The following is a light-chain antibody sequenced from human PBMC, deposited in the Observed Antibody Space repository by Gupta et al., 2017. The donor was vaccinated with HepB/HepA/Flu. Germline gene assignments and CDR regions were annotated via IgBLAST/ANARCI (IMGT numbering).Light chain of an antibody. V-gene: IGLV2-14*03. CDR1: SSDVGSHNS. J-gene: IGLJ1*01. CDR3: CSYADSYTYV. Sequence: QSALTQPASVSGSPGQSITTSCPGTSSDVGSHNSVSWYQQHPGKAPKFLIYDVSNRPSGVSYRFSGSKSGNTASLTVSGLQAEDEAYYYCCSYADSYTYVFGTGTKVTVL. CDR2: DVS.